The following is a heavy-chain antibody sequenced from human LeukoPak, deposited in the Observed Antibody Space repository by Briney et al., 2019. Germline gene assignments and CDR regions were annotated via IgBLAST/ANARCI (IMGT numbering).Heavy chain of an antibody. V-gene: IGHV3-23*01. D-gene: IGHD4-17*01. CDR1: GFTFSNSA. Sequence: GGSLRLSCAASGFTFSNSAMSWVRQALGKRLEWVSAIRGSGADTYYADSVKGRFTISRDNSKNTVYLQMNSLRDEDTAVYYCARHFTFYGDSRGYYFDYWGQGALVTVSS. CDR2: IRGSGADT. J-gene: IGHJ4*02. CDR3: ARHFTFYGDSRGYYFDY.